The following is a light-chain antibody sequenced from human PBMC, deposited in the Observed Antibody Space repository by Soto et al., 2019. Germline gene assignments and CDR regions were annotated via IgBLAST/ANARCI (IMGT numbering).Light chain of an antibody. Sequence: DIQLTQSPSFLSAAVGDRVTITCRASQGISSYLAWYQQKPGKAPKLLIYAASTLQSGVPSRFSGSGSGTEFTLTISSLQPEDFATYFCQRLNGYLPFTFGQGTRLETK. CDR1: QGISSY. CDR3: QRLNGYLPFT. J-gene: IGKJ5*01. CDR2: AAS. V-gene: IGKV1-9*01.